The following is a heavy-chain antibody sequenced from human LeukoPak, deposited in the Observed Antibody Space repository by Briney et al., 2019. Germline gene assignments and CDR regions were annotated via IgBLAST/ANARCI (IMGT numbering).Heavy chain of an antibody. D-gene: IGHD3-22*01. CDR1: GFTVSSNE. CDR3: FRKITMIVVVITYYFDY. V-gene: IGHV3-38-3*01. Sequence: PGGSLRLSCAASGFTVSSNEMSWVRQAPGKGLEWVSSISGGSTYYADSRKGRFTISRDNSKNTLHLQMNSLRAEDTAVYYWFRKITMIVVVITYYFDYWGQGTLVTVSS. CDR2: ISGGST. J-gene: IGHJ4*02.